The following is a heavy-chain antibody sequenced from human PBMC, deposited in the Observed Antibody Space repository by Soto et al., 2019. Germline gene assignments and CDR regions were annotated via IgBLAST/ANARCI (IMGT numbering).Heavy chain of an antibody. D-gene: IGHD2-2*01. V-gene: IGHV3-48*01. CDR3: ARDRCSSTSCYESLDY. J-gene: IGHJ4*02. CDR1: GFTFSSYS. Sequence: GGSLRLSCAASGFTFSSYSMNWVRQAPGKGLEWVSYISSSSSTIYYADSVKGRFTISRDNAKNSLYLQMNSLRAEDTAVYYCARDRCSSTSCYESLDYWGQGTLVTVSS. CDR2: ISSSSSTI.